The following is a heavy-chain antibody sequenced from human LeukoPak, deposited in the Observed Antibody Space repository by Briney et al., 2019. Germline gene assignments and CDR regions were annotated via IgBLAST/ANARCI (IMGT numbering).Heavy chain of an antibody. V-gene: IGHV1-18*01. D-gene: IGHD4-23*01. Sequence: GASVKVSCKASGGTFSSYAISWVRQAPGQGLEWMGWISAYNGNTNYAQKLQGRVTMTTDTSTSTAYMELRSLRSDDTAVYYCARDRGSTTVETYLVGPDYWGQGTLVTVSS. CDR2: ISAYNGNT. CDR1: GGTFSSYA. CDR3: ARDRGSTTVETYLVGPDY. J-gene: IGHJ4*02.